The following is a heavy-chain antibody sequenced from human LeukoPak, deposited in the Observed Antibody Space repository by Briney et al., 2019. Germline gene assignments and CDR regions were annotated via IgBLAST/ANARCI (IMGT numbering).Heavy chain of an antibody. J-gene: IGHJ4*02. CDR3: ATDKETQLALDY. Sequence: ASVKVPSKVSGYTLTELSMHWVRQAPGKGLEWMGGFDPEDGETTYAQKFQGRVTMTEDTSTDIAYMELSSLRSEDTAVYYCATDKETQLALDYWGQGTLVTVSS. CDR2: FDPEDGET. V-gene: IGHV1-24*01. D-gene: IGHD3-3*02. CDR1: GYTLTELS.